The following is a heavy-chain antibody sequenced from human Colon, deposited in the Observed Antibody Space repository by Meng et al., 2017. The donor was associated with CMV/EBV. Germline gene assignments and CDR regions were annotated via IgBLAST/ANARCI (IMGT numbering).Heavy chain of an antibody. Sequence: FSLSTSGVGVGWIRQPPGKALEWLALIYWNDDKRYSPSLKSRLTITKDTSKNQVVLTMTNMDPVDTATYYCAHGFYNWNYAGVYDFDYWGQGTLVTVSS. J-gene: IGHJ4*02. CDR1: FSLSTSGVG. CDR3: AHGFYNWNYAGVYDFDY. D-gene: IGHD1-7*01. CDR2: IYWNDDK. V-gene: IGHV2-5*01.